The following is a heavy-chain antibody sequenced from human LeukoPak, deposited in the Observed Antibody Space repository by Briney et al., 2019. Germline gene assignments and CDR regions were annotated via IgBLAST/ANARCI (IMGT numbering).Heavy chain of an antibody. CDR2: MNPNSGNT. V-gene: IGHV1-8*01. Sequence: ASVKVSCKASGYTFTSYDINWVRQATGQGLEWMGWMNPNSGNTGYAQKFQGRVTITADESTSTAYMELSSLRSEDTAVYYCARSSYYDILTGYYGGNFDYWGQGTLVTVSS. D-gene: IGHD3-9*01. J-gene: IGHJ4*02. CDR1: GYTFTSYD. CDR3: ARSSYYDILTGYYGGNFDY.